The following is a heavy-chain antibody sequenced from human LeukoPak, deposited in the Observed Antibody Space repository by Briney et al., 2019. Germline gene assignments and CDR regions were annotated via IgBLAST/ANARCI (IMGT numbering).Heavy chain of an antibody. D-gene: IGHD4-23*01. Sequence: PGGSLRLSCAASGFTFDDYAMHWVRQAPGKGLEWVSGISWNSGSIGYADSVKGRFTISRDNAKNSLYLQMNSLRAEDTALYYCARDYGGNEGGAFDIWGQGTMVTVS. J-gene: IGHJ3*02. V-gene: IGHV3-9*01. CDR1: GFTFDDYA. CDR2: ISWNSGSI. CDR3: ARDYGGNEGGAFDI.